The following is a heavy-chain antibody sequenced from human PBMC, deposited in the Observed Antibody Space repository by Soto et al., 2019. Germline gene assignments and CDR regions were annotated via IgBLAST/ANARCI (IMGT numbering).Heavy chain of an antibody. CDR3: ARDGGRHSGGIDY. J-gene: IGHJ4*02. CDR1: GGTFSSYS. CDR2: IIPIFGTA. Sequence: QVQLVQSGAEVKKPGSSVKVSYKASGGTFSSYSINWVRQAPGQGLEWMGEIIPIFGTANYAQKFQGRVTITADESTSTAYMELSSLRSEATAVYYCARDGGRHSGGIDYWGQGTLVTVSS. V-gene: IGHV1-69*01. D-gene: IGHD1-26*01.